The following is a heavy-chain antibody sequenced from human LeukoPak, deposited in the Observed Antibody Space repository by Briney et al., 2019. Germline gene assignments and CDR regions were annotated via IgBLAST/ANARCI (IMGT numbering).Heavy chain of an antibody. CDR1: GSTLSSYA. V-gene: IGHV3-23*01. D-gene: IGHD2-2*01. CDR2: IGGSGGST. CDR3: GKDSYQLLPDY. J-gene: IGHJ4*02. Sequence: GGSLRLPREASGSTLSSYAQSRVRQAPGKGPEWGSVIGGSGGSTYYADSVKGRFTISRDNTKNTLYLQMNSLRAEDTAVYYCGKDSYQLLPDYWGQGTLVTVSS.